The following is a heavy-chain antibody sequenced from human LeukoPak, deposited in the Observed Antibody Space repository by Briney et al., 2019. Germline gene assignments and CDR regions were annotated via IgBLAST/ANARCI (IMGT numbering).Heavy chain of an antibody. D-gene: IGHD6-19*01. Sequence: QPGGSLRLSCAASGFTFDDYAMHWVRQAPGKGLEWVSGISWNSGSIGYADSVKGRLTISRDNAKNSLYLQMNSLRAEDTALYYCAKDIDSYSSGWYGGFDYWGQGTLVTVSS. CDR2: ISWNSGSI. J-gene: IGHJ4*02. CDR1: GFTFDDYA. V-gene: IGHV3-9*01. CDR3: AKDIDSYSSGWYGGFDY.